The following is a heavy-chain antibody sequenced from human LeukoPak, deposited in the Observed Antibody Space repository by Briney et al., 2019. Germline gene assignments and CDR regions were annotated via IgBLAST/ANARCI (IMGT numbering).Heavy chain of an antibody. CDR3: ARLRSYHEYYYYGMDV. CDR2: IYYSGST. D-gene: IGHD1-26*01. V-gene: IGHV4-59*08. Sequence: SETLSLTCTVSGGSISSYYWSWIRQPPGKGLVWIGYIYYSGSTNYNPSPKSRVTISVDTSKNKFSLKLSPVTAADTAVYYCARLRSYHEYYYYGMDVWGQGTTVTVSS. CDR1: GGSISSYY. J-gene: IGHJ6*02.